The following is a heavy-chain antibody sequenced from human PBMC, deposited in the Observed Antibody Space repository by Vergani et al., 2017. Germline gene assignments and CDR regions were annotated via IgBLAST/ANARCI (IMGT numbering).Heavy chain of an antibody. CDR3: AHRRGYYDSSGYYYGSSFDY. J-gene: IGHJ4*02. Sequence: QITLKESGPTLVKPTQTLTLTCTFSGFSLSTSGVGVGWFRQPPGKALEWLALIYWDDDKRYSPSLKSRLTITKDTSKNQVVLTMTNMDPVDTATYYCAHRRGYYDSSGYYYGSSFDYWGQGTLVTVSS. V-gene: IGHV2-5*02. CDR2: IYWDDDK. CDR1: GFSLSTSGVG. D-gene: IGHD3-22*01.